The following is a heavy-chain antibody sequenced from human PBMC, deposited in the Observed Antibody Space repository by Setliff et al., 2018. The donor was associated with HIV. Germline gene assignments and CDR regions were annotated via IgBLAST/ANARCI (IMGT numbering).Heavy chain of an antibody. Sequence: PGGSLRLSCAASGFTFSSYAMHWVRQAPGKGLEYVSAISSNGGSTYYADSVKGRFTISRDNSKNTLYLQMGSLRAEDMAVYYCARGRITMIVVAWYFDLWGRGTLVTVSS. D-gene: IGHD3-22*01. J-gene: IGHJ2*01. CDR1: GFTFSSYA. CDR2: ISSNGGST. CDR3: ARGRITMIVVAWYFDL. V-gene: IGHV3-64*02.